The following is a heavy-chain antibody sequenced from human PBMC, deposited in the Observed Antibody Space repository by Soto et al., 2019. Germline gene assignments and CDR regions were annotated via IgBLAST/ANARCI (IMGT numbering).Heavy chain of an antibody. D-gene: IGHD2-2*01. J-gene: IGHJ6*02. V-gene: IGHV5-51*01. Sequence: GEALKISWKGSGYSFTSYWIGWVRQMPGKGLEWMGIIYPGDSDTRYSPSFQGQVTISADKSISTAYLQWSRLKASDTAMYYCATHYCSRTSCSPLYYYYYGMDVWRQGTTVTVSS. CDR2: IYPGDSDT. CDR3: ATHYCSRTSCSPLYYYYYGMDV. CDR1: GYSFTSYW.